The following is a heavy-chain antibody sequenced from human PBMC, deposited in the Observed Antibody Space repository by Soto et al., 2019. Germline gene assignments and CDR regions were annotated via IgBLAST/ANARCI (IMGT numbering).Heavy chain of an antibody. CDR1: GFTFSSYG. CDR2: IWYDGSNK. D-gene: IGHD1-1*01. V-gene: IGHV3-33*01. Sequence: SLRLSCAASGFTFSSYGMHWVRQAPGKGLEWVAVIWYDGSNKYYADSVKGRFTISRDNSKNTLYLQMNSLRAEDTAVYYCARDPGTAGEYYYYGMDVWGQGTTVTVSS. J-gene: IGHJ6*02. CDR3: ARDPGTAGEYYYYGMDV.